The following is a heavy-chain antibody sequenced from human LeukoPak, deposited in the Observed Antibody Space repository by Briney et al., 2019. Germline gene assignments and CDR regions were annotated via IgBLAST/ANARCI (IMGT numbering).Heavy chain of an antibody. CDR1: GYSFSSYW. Sequence: GESLKISCKGSGYSFSSYWIGWVRQMPGKGLEWMGIIYPSDSDTKYSPSFQGQVTISVDKSINSAYMQWSSLKASDTAIYYCARLKISRVTGTEGFDSWGQGTLVTVSS. J-gene: IGHJ4*02. V-gene: IGHV5-51*01. CDR2: IYPSDSDT. CDR3: ARLKISRVTGTEGFDS. D-gene: IGHD6-19*01.